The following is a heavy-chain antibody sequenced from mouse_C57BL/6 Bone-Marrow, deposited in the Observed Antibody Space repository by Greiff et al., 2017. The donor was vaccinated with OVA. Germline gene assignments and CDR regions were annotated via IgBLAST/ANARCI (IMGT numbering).Heavy chain of an antibody. V-gene: IGHV1-82*01. D-gene: IGHD1-1*01. CDR1: GYAFSSSW. CDR3: ARDYYYGSGAMDY. J-gene: IGHJ4*01. Sequence: QVQLQQSGPELVKPGASVKISCKASGYAFSSSWMNWVKQRPGKGLEWIGRIYPGDGDTNYNGKFKGKATLTADKSSSTAYMQLSSLTSEDSAVYFCARDYYYGSGAMDYWGQGTSVTVSS. CDR2: IYPGDGDT.